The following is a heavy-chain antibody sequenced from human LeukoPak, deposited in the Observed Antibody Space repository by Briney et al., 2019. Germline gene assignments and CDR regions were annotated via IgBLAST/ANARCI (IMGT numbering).Heavy chain of an antibody. J-gene: IGHJ4*02. D-gene: IGHD1-26*01. CDR3: ARDRGSQPFIDY. Sequence: KPSGTLSPTCAVSGGSISSSNWWSWVRQPPGKGLEWIGEIYHSGTTNYNPSLKSRVTISVDTSKNQFSLKLSSVTAADTAVYYCARDRGSQPFIDYWGQGTLVTVSS. V-gene: IGHV4-4*02. CDR1: GGSISSSNW. CDR2: IYHSGTT.